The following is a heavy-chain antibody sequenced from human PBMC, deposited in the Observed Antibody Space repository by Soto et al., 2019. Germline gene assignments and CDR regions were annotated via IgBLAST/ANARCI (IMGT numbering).Heavy chain of an antibody. J-gene: IGHJ6*03. Sequence: QITLKESGPTLVKPTQTLTLTCTFFGFSLNTSAVGVGWIRQPPGKALEWLALVYWDDDKLYSPSLKSRLTITKDTSKNQVVLTMTNMDPVDTATYFCSHVLGYCSSVTCYHSVDYMDVWGKGTTVTVSS. CDR2: VYWDDDK. D-gene: IGHD2-15*01. CDR3: SHVLGYCSSVTCYHSVDYMDV. CDR1: GFSLNTSAVG. V-gene: IGHV2-5*02.